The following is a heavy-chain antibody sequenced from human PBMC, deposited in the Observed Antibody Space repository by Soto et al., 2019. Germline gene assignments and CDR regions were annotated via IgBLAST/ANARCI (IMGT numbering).Heavy chain of an antibody. CDR3: ARHGYCTNGVCYIYFDY. CDR1: GGSISSSSYY. V-gene: IGHV4-39*01. D-gene: IGHD2-8*01. Sequence: SETLSLTCTVSGGSISSSSYYWGWIRQPPGKGLEWIGSIYYSGSTYYNPSLKSRVTISVDTSKNQFSLKLSSVTAADTAVYYCARHGYCTNGVCYIYFDYWGQGTLVTVSS. CDR2: IYYSGST. J-gene: IGHJ4*02.